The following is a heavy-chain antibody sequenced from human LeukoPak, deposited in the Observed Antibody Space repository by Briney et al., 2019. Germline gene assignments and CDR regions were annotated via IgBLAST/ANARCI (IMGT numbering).Heavy chain of an antibody. J-gene: IGHJ3*02. D-gene: IGHD1-26*01. CDR2: MNPNSGNT. V-gene: IGHV1-8*02. CDR3: ASSTIVGATTIDAFDI. CDR1: GYTFTGYY. Sequence: ASVKVSCKASGYTFTGYYMHWVRQAPGQGLEWMGWMNPNSGNTGYAQKFQGRVTMTSNTSISTAYMDLSSLTSEDTAVYYCASSTIVGATTIDAFDIWGQGTMVTVSS.